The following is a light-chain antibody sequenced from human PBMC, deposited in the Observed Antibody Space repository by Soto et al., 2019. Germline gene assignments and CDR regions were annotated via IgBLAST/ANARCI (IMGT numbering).Light chain of an antibody. Sequence: EIVLTQSPGTLSLSPGERATLSCRASQSVTSSYLAWYQQKPGQAPRLLISGASSRATGIPDRFSGSGSGTDFTLTISRLEPEDFAVYYCQQYGTSPITFGQGSRLEIK. CDR1: QSVTSSY. J-gene: IGKJ5*01. V-gene: IGKV3-20*01. CDR3: QQYGTSPIT. CDR2: GAS.